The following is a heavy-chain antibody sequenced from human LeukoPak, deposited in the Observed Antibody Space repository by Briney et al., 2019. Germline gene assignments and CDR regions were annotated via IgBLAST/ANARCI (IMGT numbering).Heavy chain of an antibody. Sequence: GGSLRLSCAASGFTFSSYSMNWVRQAPGKGLEWVSFISSSNYIYYADSVKGRFTISRDNAKNSLYLQMNSLRAEDTAVYYCARDEGDQFDYWGQGTLVTVSP. V-gene: IGHV3-21*04. D-gene: IGHD3-10*01. CDR1: GFTFSSYS. J-gene: IGHJ4*02. CDR3: ARDEGDQFDY. CDR2: ISSSNYI.